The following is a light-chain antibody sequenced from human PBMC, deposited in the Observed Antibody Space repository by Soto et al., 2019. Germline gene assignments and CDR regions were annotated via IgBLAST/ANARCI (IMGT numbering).Light chain of an antibody. CDR1: QSVSSN. Sequence: IVMTQSPATLSVSPGKRATLSGRASQSVSSNLAWYQQKPGQAPRLLIYEAYNRATGIPPRFSGSGSGTDFTLTISSLEPEDSAVYYCQQRHMWPITFGQGTRLEIK. CDR3: QQRHMWPIT. V-gene: IGKV3-11*01. CDR2: EAY. J-gene: IGKJ5*01.